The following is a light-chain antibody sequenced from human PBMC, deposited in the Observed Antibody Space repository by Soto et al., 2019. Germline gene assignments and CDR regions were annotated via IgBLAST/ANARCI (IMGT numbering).Light chain of an antibody. Sequence: QSALTQPRSVSGSPGQSVTIPCTGTSSDVGGYNFVSWYQQRPGKAPKLMIYDVTKRPSGVPDRFSGSKSDNTASLTISGLLSEDEADYYCCSYAGTYTLGVFGTGTKVTVL. CDR2: DVT. V-gene: IGLV2-11*01. CDR1: SSDVGGYNF. J-gene: IGLJ1*01. CDR3: CSYAGTYTLGV.